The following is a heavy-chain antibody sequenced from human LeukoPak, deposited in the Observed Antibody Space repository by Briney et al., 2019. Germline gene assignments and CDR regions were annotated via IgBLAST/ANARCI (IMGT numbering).Heavy chain of an antibody. Sequence: ASVKVSCKASGHTFTGYYMHWVRQAPGHGLEWMGWINPNIGGTNSAQKFQGRVTMTRDTSISTAYMELSRLRSDDTAVYYCARDVKYGRCEPRGPTEQYRDVWGKGTTVTVSS. D-gene: IGHD2-8*02. CDR1: GHTFTGYY. V-gene: IGHV1-2*02. CDR3: ARDVKYGRCEPRGPTEQYRDV. J-gene: IGHJ6*03. CDR2: INPNIGGT.